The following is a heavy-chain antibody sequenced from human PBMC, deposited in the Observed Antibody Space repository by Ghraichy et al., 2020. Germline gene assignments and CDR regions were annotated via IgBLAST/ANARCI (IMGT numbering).Heavy chain of an antibody. CDR2: IYHSGTT. Sequence: SETLSLTCTLSAPSITSPDFYWSWIRHPPGKGLEWIGYIYHSGTTFYNPSLKSRVTISVDTSKNQFSLKLSSVTAADTAAFYCARVNSDATYDSYYVFDYWGQGTLVTVSS. V-gene: IGHV4-30-4*01. J-gene: IGHJ4*02. D-gene: IGHD3-16*01. CDR1: APSITSPDFY. CDR3: ARVNSDATYDSYYVFDY.